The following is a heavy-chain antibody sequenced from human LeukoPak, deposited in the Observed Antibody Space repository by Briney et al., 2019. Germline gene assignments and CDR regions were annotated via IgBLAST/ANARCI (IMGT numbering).Heavy chain of an antibody. J-gene: IGHJ4*02. V-gene: IGHV3-21*01. D-gene: IGHD4-11*01. Sequence: PGGSLRLSCAASGFTFSSYSMNWVRQAPGKGLEWVSSISSSSSYIYYADSVKGRITISRDNAKNSLYLQMNSLRAEDTAVYYCATFNPYSNYFDYWGQGTLVTVSS. CDR2: ISSSSSYI. CDR1: GFTFSSYS. CDR3: ATFNPYSNYFDY.